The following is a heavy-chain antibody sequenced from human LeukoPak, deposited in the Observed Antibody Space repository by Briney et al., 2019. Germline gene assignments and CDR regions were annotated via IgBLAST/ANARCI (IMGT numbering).Heavy chain of an antibody. J-gene: IGHJ4*02. CDR1: GFTFSSYA. D-gene: IGHD3-10*01. Sequence: GGSLRLSCAASGFTFSSYAMHWVRQAPGKGLEYVSAISSNGGSTYYANSVKGRFTISRDNSKNTLYLQMGSLRAEDMAVYYCARARYGPGAVDYWGQGALVTVSS. CDR2: ISSNGGST. V-gene: IGHV3-64*01. CDR3: ARARYGPGAVDY.